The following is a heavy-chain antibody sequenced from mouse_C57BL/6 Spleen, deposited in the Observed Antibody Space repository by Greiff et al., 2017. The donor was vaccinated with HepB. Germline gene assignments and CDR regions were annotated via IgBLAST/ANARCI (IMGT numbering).Heavy chain of an antibody. CDR1: GFTFSDYY. J-gene: IGHJ4*01. V-gene: IGHV5-16*01. CDR3: ARVLLRDYYAMDY. Sequence: EVKLVESEGGLVQPGSSMKLSCTASGFTFSDYYMAWVRQVPEKGLEWVANINYDGSSTYYLDSLKSRFIISRDNAKNILYLQMSSLKSEDTATYYCARVLLRDYYAMDYWGQGTSVTVSS. CDR2: INYDGSST. D-gene: IGHD1-1*01.